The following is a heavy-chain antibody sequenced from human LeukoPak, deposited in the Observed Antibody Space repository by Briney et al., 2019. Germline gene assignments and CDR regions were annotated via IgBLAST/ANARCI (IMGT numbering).Heavy chain of an antibody. CDR3: AREDYYDSSGRFDY. D-gene: IGHD3-22*01. Sequence: SETLSLTCTVSGVSISSGDYYWRWVRQPPGKGLEWIGYIYYSGSTYYNPSLKSRVTISVDTSKNQFSLKLSSVTAADTAVYYCAREDYYDSSGRFDYWGQGTLVTVSS. J-gene: IGHJ4*02. CDR2: IYYSGST. V-gene: IGHV4-30-4*01. CDR1: GVSISSGDYY.